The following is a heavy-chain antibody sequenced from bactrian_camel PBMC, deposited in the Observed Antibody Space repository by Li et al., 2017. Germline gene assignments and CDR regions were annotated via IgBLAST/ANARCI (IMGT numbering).Heavy chain of an antibody. CDR1: GFTFSTYT. D-gene: IGHD1*01. Sequence: VQLVESGGGWVQPGGSLRLSCAASGFTFSTYTTTWVRQAPGKGLEWVSSISRGGTTYYADSVKGRFTISRDNAKNTLYLQMDNLKPEDTTVYYCASDCAGGPYCNYWGQGTQVTVS. CDR3: ASDCAGGPYCNY. J-gene: IGHJ4*01. V-gene: IGHV3S31*01. CDR2: ISRGGTT.